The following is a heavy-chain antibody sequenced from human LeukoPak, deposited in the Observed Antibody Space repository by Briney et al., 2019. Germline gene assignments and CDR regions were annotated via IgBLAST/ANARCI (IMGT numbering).Heavy chain of an antibody. Sequence: GGSLRLSCAASGFTFSSYWMSWVRQAPGKGLEWVANIKQDGSEKYYVDSVKGRFTISRDNAKNSLYLQMNSLRAEDTAIYYCARLPYNDFWSGSWKFYYYMDVWGKGTTVTVSS. D-gene: IGHD3-3*01. CDR2: IKQDGSEK. V-gene: IGHV3-7*01. CDR3: ARLPYNDFWSGSWKFYYYMDV. J-gene: IGHJ6*03. CDR1: GFTFSSYW.